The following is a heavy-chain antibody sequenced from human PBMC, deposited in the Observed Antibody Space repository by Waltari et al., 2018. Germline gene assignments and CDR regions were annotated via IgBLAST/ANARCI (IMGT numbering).Heavy chain of an antibody. D-gene: IGHD2-21*02. CDR2: IYYTGST. CDR3: ARGGGGDWEWFDP. V-gene: IGHV4-59*01. Sequence: QVQLQESGPSLLKPSETLSLICTVSGGSISGFSWSWVRQPPGKGLDWIGYIYYTGSTNFNPSLKSRVTTSVDTSKNQFSLKLSSVTAADTAFYYCARGGGGDWEWFDPWGQGTLVTVSS. CDR1: GGSISGFS. J-gene: IGHJ5*02.